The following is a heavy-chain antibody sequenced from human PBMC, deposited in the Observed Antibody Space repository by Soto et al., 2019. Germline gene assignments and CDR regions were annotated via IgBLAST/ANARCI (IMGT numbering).Heavy chain of an antibody. CDR2: VNPILSMS. V-gene: IGHV1-69*02. D-gene: IGHD3-10*01. CDR3: ASNYCSGVRAVDS. CDR1: GDTFNFYS. Sequence: QVQLVQSGAEVKSAGSSVKVSCKASGDTFNFYSINWVRQAPGLGLEWVGRVNPILSMSNYAQRFQGRVTVTSGNAAATAYMELRRLRSGDTAISYSASNYCSGVRAVDSCGQRAQVTVSS. J-gene: IGHJ4*02.